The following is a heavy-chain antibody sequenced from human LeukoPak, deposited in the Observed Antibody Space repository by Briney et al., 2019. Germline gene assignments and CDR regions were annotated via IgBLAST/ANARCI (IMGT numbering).Heavy chain of an antibody. J-gene: IGHJ6*03. CDR1: GYTLTVLS. Sequence: ASVKVSCKVSGYTLTVLSMHWVRQAPGKGLEWMGSFDPEDGGTIYAQRFQGRIAMTEGTSTDTAYMELSSLRSEDTAVYYCALNRLMDVWGKGTPVTVSS. D-gene: IGHD1-14*01. CDR3: ALNRLMDV. CDR2: FDPEDGGT. V-gene: IGHV1-24*01.